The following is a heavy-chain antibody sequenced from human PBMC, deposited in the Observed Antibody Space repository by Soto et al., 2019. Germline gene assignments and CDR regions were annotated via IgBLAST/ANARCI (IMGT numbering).Heavy chain of an antibody. Sequence: QITLKESGPTLVKPTQTLTLTCTFSGFSLSTGGVGVGWIRQPPGKALEWLALIYWDDDKRYSPSLKSRLTLTKDTSQNQVVLTMTNMDPVDTATYYCAHSRCGGDCLRSYSSHYYYGMDVWGQGTTVTVSS. J-gene: IGHJ6*02. CDR1: GFSLSTGGVG. D-gene: IGHD2-21*02. CDR2: IYWDDDK. CDR3: AHSRCGGDCLRSYSSHYYYGMDV. V-gene: IGHV2-5*02.